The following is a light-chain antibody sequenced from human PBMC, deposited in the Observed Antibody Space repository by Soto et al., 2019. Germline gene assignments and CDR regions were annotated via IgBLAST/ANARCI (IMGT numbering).Light chain of an antibody. V-gene: IGKV1-16*01. J-gene: IGKJ4*01. CDR3: QQYERYNPA. Sequence: DIQMTQSPSSLSASVGDRVTIICRASQNINSYLAWFQQKPGKAPKSLIYDATSLQSGVPSRFSGSGSGTDFSRTISSLQPEDAATYYCQQYERYNPAFGGGTKVEI. CDR1: QNINSY. CDR2: DAT.